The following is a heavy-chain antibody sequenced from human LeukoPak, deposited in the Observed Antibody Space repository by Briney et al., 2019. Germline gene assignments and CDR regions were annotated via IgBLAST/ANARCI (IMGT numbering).Heavy chain of an antibody. D-gene: IGHD3-10*01. CDR3: AKDGYVWFGELLSGNPTNFDY. CDR2: VRGSSSYI. CDR1: GFTFSSYS. V-gene: IGHV3-21*04. Sequence: PGGSLRLSCAASGFTFSSYSMNWVRQTPGKGLEWVTSVRGSSSYIYYADSVKGRFTISRDNAKNSLYLQMNSLRAEDTAVYYCAKDGYVWFGELLSGNPTNFDYWGQGTLVTVSS. J-gene: IGHJ4*02.